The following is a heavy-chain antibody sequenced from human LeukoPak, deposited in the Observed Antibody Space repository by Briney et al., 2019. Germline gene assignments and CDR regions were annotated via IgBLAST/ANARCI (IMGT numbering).Heavy chain of an antibody. Sequence: PSETLSLTCHVSGGYITTYYWSWIRQPPGKGLEWIGYAYYSGSNEYNPSLRSRVTMSADASRNQFSLTLSSVTAADTAIYYCAILNIESSSGWFFRSWGQGTLVSVSS. CDR3: AILNIESSSGWFFRS. J-gene: IGHJ5*02. CDR1: GGYITTYY. V-gene: IGHV4-59*01. D-gene: IGHD6-19*01. CDR2: AYYSGSN.